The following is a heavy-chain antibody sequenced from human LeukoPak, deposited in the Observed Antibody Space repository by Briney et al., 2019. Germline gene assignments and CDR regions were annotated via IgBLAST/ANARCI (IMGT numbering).Heavy chain of an antibody. CDR1: GGSISSSSYY. J-gene: IGHJ4*02. D-gene: IGHD3-10*01. V-gene: IGHV4-39*01. Sequence: SSETLSLTCTVSGGSISSSSYYWGWIRQPPGKGLGWIGSIYYSGSTYYNPSLKSRVTISVDTSKNQFSLKLSSVTAADTAVYYCARPSGDYWGQGTLVTVSS. CDR2: IYYSGST. CDR3: ARPSGDY.